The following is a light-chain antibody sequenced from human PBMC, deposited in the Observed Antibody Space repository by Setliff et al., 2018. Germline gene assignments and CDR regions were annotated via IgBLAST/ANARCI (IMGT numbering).Light chain of an antibody. CDR2: EVS. J-gene: IGLJ1*01. V-gene: IGLV2-14*01. CDR3: SSYTSSSTDV. Sequence: QSALTQPASVSGSPGQSITISCTGTSSDVGGYNYVSWYQQHPGKAPKLMIYEVSNRPPGVSNRFSGSKSGNTASLTISGLQAEDEADYYCSSYTSSSTDVFGTGTKGTVL. CDR1: SSDVGGYNY.